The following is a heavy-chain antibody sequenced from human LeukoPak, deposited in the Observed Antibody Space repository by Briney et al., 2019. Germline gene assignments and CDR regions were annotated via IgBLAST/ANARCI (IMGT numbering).Heavy chain of an antibody. J-gene: IGHJ6*02. Sequence: GGSLRLSCSASGFSFSSYAMHWVRQAPGKGLEYDSAITSNGGTTYYADSVKGRFTISRDNAKNSLYLQMNSLRAEDTAVYYCARDSNRRDLRDGYNRYYYYGMDVWGQGTTVTVSS. D-gene: IGHD5-24*01. CDR3: ARDSNRRDLRDGYNRYYYYGMDV. CDR1: GFSFSSYA. V-gene: IGHV3-64*04. CDR2: ITSNGGTT.